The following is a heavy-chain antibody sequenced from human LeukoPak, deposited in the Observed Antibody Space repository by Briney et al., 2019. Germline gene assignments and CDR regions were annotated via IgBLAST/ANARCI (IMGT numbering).Heavy chain of an antibody. Sequence: GGSLRLSCAASGFTFSNYRMHWVRHAPGRGVVWVSRINTDGSITTYAASVKGRSTISRDNAKNTLYLQMDSLSAEDTAVYYCTRVVYGDYFDDWGQGTLVTVSS. J-gene: IGHJ4*02. CDR1: GFTFSNYR. CDR2: INTDGSIT. V-gene: IGHV3-74*01. D-gene: IGHD4-17*01. CDR3: TRVVYGDYFDD.